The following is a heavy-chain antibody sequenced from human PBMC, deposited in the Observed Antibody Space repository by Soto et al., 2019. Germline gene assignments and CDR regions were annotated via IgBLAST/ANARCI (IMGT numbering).Heavy chain of an antibody. Sequence: PGESLKISCKGSGYSFTSYWIGWVRQMPGKGLEWMGIIYPGDSDTRYSPSFQGQVTISADKSISTAYLQWSSLKASDTAMYYCARTPPLFKYSSSSLYYFDYWGQGTLVTVSS. CDR1: GYSFTSYW. J-gene: IGHJ4*02. CDR3: ARTPPLFKYSSSSLYYFDY. CDR2: IYPGDSDT. D-gene: IGHD6-6*01. V-gene: IGHV5-51*01.